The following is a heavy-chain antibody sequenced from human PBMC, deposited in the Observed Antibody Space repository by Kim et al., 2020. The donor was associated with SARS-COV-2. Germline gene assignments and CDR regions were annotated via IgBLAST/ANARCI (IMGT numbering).Heavy chain of an antibody. D-gene: IGHD4-4*01. CDR2: IKSKTDGGTT. V-gene: IGHV3-15*01. Sequence: GGSLRLSCAASGFTFSNAWMSWVRQAPGKGLEWVGRIKSKTDGGTTDYAAPVKGRLTISRDDSKNTLYLQMNSLKTEDTAVYYCTTGLDSNYYYYMDVWGKGTTVTVSS. CDR3: TTGLDSNYYYYMDV. J-gene: IGHJ6*03. CDR1: GFTFSNAW.